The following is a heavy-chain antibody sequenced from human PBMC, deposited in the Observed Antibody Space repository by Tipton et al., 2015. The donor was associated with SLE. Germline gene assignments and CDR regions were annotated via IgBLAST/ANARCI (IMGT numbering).Heavy chain of an antibody. J-gene: IGHJ4*02. CDR1: GYRFSSYG. CDR3: ACSGYYPRGYFDY. D-gene: IGHD3-22*01. Sequence: QVQLVQSGPEVKKPGASVKVSCKASGYRFSSYGISWVRQAPGQGLEWMGWITMTTDTSTSTAYMELRSLRSDDTAVYYCACSGYYPRGYFDYWGQGTLVTVSS. V-gene: IGHV1-18*01.